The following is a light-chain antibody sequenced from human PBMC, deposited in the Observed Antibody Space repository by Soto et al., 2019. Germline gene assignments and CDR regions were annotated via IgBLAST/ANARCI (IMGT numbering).Light chain of an antibody. CDR1: QSVTNN. J-gene: IGKJ1*01. V-gene: IGKV3-15*01. CDR3: QQHNNWPST. CDR2: GAS. Sequence: EIVMTQSPATLSMSPGERATLSCRASQSVTNNLAWYQQKPGQAPRLLIYGASSRATGIPARFSGSGSGTEFTLTISSLQSEDFAVYYCQQHNNWPSTFGQGTKV.